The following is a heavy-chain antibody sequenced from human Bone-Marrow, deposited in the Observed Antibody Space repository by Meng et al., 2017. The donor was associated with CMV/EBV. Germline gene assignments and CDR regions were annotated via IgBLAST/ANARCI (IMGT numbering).Heavy chain of an antibody. V-gene: IGHV1-2*02. Sequence: QVTLVQSRAEVKQSGASVRVSCKASGYTFTGYYMHWGRQAPGQGLEWMGWINPNSGGTNYAQKFQGRVTMTRDTSISTAYMELSRLRSDDTAVYYCVRDLDYGDYASDYWGQGTLVTVSS. CDR2: INPNSGGT. CDR3: VRDLDYGDYASDY. CDR1: GYTFTGYY. D-gene: IGHD4-17*01. J-gene: IGHJ4*02.